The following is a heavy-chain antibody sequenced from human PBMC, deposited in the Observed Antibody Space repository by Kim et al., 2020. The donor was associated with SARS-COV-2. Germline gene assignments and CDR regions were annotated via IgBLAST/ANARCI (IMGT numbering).Heavy chain of an antibody. J-gene: IGHJ4*02. CDR2: IYTDGDA. Sequence: GGSLRLSCAASGFTISSNYMNWIRQAPGKGLEWVSSIYTDGDAYYADSVKGRFTISREISKSTVYLQMKSLRAEDTAVYYCARDVFSVNYFYYWGQGILV. V-gene: IGHV3-66*01. D-gene: IGHD3-16*01. CDR3: ARDVFSVNYFYY. CDR1: GFTISSNY.